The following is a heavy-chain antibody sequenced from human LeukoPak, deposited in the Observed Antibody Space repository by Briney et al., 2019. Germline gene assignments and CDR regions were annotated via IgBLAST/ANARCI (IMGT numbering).Heavy chain of an antibody. CDR2: INHSGST. CDR3: AKTGRVLRFLEWLDY. D-gene: IGHD3-3*01. Sequence: SETLSLTCAVYGGSFSGYYWSWIRQPPGKGLEWIGEINHSGSTNYNPSLKSRVTISVDTSKNQFSLKLSSVTAADTAVYYCAKTGRVLRFLEWLDYWGQGTLVTVSS. J-gene: IGHJ4*02. CDR1: GGSFSGYY. V-gene: IGHV4-34*01.